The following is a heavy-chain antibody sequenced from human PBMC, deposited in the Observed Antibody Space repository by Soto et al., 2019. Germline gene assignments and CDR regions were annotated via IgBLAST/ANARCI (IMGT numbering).Heavy chain of an antibody. CDR3: VRDQKYFRVNGNWFDS. CDR1: GYTSAEFG. Sequence: ASVKVSCTASGYTSAEFGISWVRQAPGQGLEWMGWVSGNNGASNPAPKVQGRITMTLDTSTGVSYMALRSLRSDDTAIYYCVRDQKYFRVNGNWFDSWGQGTLVTVSS. V-gene: IGHV1-18*04. J-gene: IGHJ5*01. D-gene: IGHD2-2*01. CDR2: VSGNNGAS.